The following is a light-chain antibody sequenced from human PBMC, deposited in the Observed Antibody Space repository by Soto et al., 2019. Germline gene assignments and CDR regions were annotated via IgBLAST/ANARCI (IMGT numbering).Light chain of an antibody. Sequence: QSALTQPASVSGSPGQSITFSCTGTSSDIGVYNYVSWYQQHPGKAPKLMIYEVNNRPSGVSNRFSGSKSSNTASLTISGLQAEDEADYYCSSYTTSSTYVFGTGTKLTVL. CDR3: SSYTTSSTYV. J-gene: IGLJ1*01. CDR1: SSDIGVYNY. V-gene: IGLV2-14*01. CDR2: EVN.